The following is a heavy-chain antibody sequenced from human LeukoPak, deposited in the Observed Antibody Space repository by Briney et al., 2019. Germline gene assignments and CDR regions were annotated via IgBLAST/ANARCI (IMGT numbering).Heavy chain of an antibody. CDR2: IIPILGIA. CDR3: ARGIAYYDSSGYYLFDY. D-gene: IGHD3-22*01. CDR1: GGTFSSYA. Sequence: SVKVSCKASGGTFSSYAISWVRQAPGQGLEWMGRIIPILGIANYAQKFQGRVTITADKSTSTAYMELSSLRSEDTAVYYCARGIAYYDSSGYYLFDYWGQGTLVTVSS. V-gene: IGHV1-69*04. J-gene: IGHJ4*02.